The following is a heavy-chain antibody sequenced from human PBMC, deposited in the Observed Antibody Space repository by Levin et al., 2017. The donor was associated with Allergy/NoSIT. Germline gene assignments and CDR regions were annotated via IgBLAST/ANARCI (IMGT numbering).Heavy chain of an antibody. CDR3: AKGLGPGYYYYGMDV. CDR2: ISWNSGSI. V-gene: IGHV3-9*01. Sequence: SLKISCAASGFPFSSYAMHWVRQAPGKGLEWVSGISWNSGSIGYADSVKGRFTISRDNAKNSLYLQMNSLRAEDTALYYCAKGLGPGYYYYGMDVWGQGTTVTVSS. D-gene: IGHD3-16*01. CDR1: GFPFSSYA. J-gene: IGHJ6*02.